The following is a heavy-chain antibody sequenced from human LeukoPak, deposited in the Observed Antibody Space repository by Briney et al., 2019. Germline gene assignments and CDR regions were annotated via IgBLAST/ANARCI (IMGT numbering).Heavy chain of an antibody. Sequence: SETLSLTCAVYGGSFSGYYWSWIRQPPGKGLEWIGYIYYSGSTNYNPSLKSRVTISVDTSKNQFSLKLSSVTAADTAVYYCARDDGYGDSYYFDYWGQGTLVTVSS. D-gene: IGHD4-17*01. J-gene: IGHJ4*02. CDR2: IYYSGST. CDR1: GGSFSGYY. CDR3: ARDDGYGDSYYFDY. V-gene: IGHV4-59*01.